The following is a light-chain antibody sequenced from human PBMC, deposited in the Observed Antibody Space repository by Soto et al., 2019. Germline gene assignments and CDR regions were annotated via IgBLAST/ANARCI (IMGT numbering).Light chain of an antibody. CDR3: TSYSSSDIFYV. Sequence: QSVLTQPASVSVSPGQSITISCTGTSSDVGGYYSVSWYRQHPGKAPKLIIYGVTNRPSGVSDRFSASKSGNTASLTISGLQAEDEADYFCTSYSSSDIFYVFGSGTKV. J-gene: IGLJ1*01. CDR2: GVT. V-gene: IGLV2-14*01. CDR1: SSDVGGYYS.